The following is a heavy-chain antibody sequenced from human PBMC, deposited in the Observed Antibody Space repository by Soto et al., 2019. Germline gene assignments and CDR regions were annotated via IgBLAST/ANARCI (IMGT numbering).Heavy chain of an antibody. CDR2: LIPIVGIA. J-gene: IGHJ4*02. V-gene: IGHV1-69*02. CDR3: SRSAAGVDF. CDR1: GGSLRSYS. Sequence: QVQLVQSAAEVKKPGSSVKVSCKASGGSLRSYSINWMRQAPGQGLEWMGRLIPIVGIANYTQKFQGRVTITADKSTSTAYMELSSLRSEDTAVYYCSRSAAGVDFWGQGTLVTVSS. D-gene: IGHD6-13*01.